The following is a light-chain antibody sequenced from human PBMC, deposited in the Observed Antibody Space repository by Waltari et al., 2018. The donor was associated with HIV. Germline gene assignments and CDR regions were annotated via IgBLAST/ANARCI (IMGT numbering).Light chain of an antibody. V-gene: IGLV1-47*01. CDR2: RNN. CDR3: AAWVDSRSVV. Sequence: QSVLTQPPSASGTPGQRVTISCSGSSSNIGSNYVYWYQQFPGTAPKLLIYRNNQRPSGVPDRFSGSKSGTSASLAISGLRSEDDAGYYCAAWVDSRSVVFGGGTKLTVL. CDR1: SSNIGSNY. J-gene: IGLJ2*01.